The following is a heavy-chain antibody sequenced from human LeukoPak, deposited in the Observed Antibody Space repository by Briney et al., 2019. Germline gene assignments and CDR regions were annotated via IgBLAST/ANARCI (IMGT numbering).Heavy chain of an antibody. Sequence: GGSLRLSCAASGFTFDDYAMHWVRQAPGMGLEWVSLISGDSDYTYYADSVKGRFTISRDNSKNSLYLQMNTLRTEDNALYYCAKGHGSRTGDFEYWGQGTLVTGSS. CDR2: ISGDSDYT. D-gene: IGHD3-10*01. CDR1: GFTFDDYA. J-gene: IGHJ4*02. CDR3: AKGHGSRTGDFEY. V-gene: IGHV3-43*02.